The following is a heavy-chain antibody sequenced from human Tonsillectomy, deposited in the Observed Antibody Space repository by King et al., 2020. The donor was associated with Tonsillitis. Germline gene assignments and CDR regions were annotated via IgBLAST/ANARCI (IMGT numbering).Heavy chain of an antibody. J-gene: IGHJ5*02. D-gene: IGHD3-10*01. V-gene: IGHV3-30*02. CDR2: IRYDGTNK. CDR3: AKGVGFGQLSPASWGGNWFHP. CDR1: GFTFSSYG. Sequence: VQLVESGGGVVQPGGSLRLSCAASGFTFSSYGMHWVRQAPGKGLEWVAFIRYDGTNKYYADSVKGRFTISRDNSKNTLYLQMNSLRAEDTAVYYCAKGVGFGQLSPASWGGNWFHPWGQGTLVTVSS.